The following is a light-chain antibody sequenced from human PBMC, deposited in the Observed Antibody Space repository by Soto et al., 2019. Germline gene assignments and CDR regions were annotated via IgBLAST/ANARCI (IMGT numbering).Light chain of an antibody. CDR1: QGISTW. CDR2: DAS. Sequence: DIPIPQSPSSASASVGDRLTITCRASQGISTWIAWYQQKPGKAPERLIYDASSLQCGVTSRFSGRGSGTEFTLPISSLQPEDFATYYCQQVNSFPITLCGGNKVEI. J-gene: IGKJ4*01. CDR3: QQVNSFPIT. V-gene: IGKV1D-12*01.